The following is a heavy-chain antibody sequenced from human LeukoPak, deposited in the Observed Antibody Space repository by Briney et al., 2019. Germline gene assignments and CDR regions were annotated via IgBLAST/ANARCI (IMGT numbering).Heavy chain of an antibody. CDR2: IKQDGSEK. CDR3: ARGGYSSSWYLFDY. V-gene: IGHV3-7*01. Sequence: GGSLRLSCAASGFTFSSYWMSWVRQAPGKGLEWVANIKQDGSEKYYVDSVKGRFTISRDNAKNSLYLQMNSLRAEDTAVYYCARGGYSSSWYLFDYWGQGTLVTVSS. CDR1: GFTFSSYW. J-gene: IGHJ4*02. D-gene: IGHD6-13*01.